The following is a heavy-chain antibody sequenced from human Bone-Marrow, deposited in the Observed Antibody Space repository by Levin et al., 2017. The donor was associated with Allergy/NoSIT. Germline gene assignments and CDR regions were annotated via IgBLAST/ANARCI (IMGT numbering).Heavy chain of an antibody. CDR3: TRDGVVAAKH. Sequence: GESLKISCAASGFTISTNYMSWVRQAPGKGLEWVSIIHCGGRKNYADSVKGRFTITRDNYNNTLYLQMNSLRGEDTAIYYCTRDGVVAAKHWGQGTLVIVSS. J-gene: IGHJ1*01. V-gene: IGHV3-66*01. CDR1: GFTISTNY. CDR2: IHCGGRK. D-gene: IGHD5-12*01.